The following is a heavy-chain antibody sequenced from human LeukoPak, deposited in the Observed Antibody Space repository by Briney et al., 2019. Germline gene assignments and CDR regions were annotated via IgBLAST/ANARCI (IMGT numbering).Heavy chain of an antibody. V-gene: IGHV5-51*01. Sequence: GEFLKISCKGSGYSFTSYWIGWVRQMPGKGLEWMGIIYPGDSDTRYSPSFQGQVTISAVKSISTAYLQWSSLKASDTAMYYCARRIAVAGTSDAFDIWGQGTMVSVSS. CDR1: GYSFTSYW. J-gene: IGHJ3*02. CDR2: IYPGDSDT. D-gene: IGHD6-19*01. CDR3: ARRIAVAGTSDAFDI.